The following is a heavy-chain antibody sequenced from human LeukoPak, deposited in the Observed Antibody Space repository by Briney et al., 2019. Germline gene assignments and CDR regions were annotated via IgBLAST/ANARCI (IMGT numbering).Heavy chain of an antibody. Sequence: ASVKVSCKASGYTFTGYYMHWVRQAPGQGLEWMGWINPNSGGTNYAQKFQGRVTMTRDTSISTAYMELSRLRSDDTAVYYCAFGINVDIAMVGWFDPWGQGTLVTVSS. CDR3: AFGINVDIAMVGWFDP. J-gene: IGHJ5*02. V-gene: IGHV1-2*02. CDR2: INPNSGGT. D-gene: IGHD5-18*01. CDR1: GYTFTGYY.